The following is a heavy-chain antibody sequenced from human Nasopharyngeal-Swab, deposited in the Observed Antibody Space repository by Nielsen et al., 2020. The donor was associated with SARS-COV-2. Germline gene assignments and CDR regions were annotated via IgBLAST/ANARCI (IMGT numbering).Heavy chain of an antibody. CDR3: AKDQGLLNPYFDY. J-gene: IGHJ4*02. CDR1: GFTFSSYA. D-gene: IGHD3-3*01. Sequence: GESLKISCAASGFTFSSYAMNWVRQAPGKGPEWVSAISGSGAITYYADSVKGRFTISRDNSKNTLYLQMNSLRAEDTALYYCAKDQGLLNPYFDYWGQGTLVTVSS. V-gene: IGHV3-23*01. CDR2: ISGSGAIT.